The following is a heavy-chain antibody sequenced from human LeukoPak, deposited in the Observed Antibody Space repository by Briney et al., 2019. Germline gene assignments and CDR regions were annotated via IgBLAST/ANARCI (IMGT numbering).Heavy chain of an antibody. CDR1: GFTFVSFG. Sequence: PGGSLSFSWAASGFTFVSFGWTWVRQAPGKGRGGVSSISSSSSYIYYADSVKGRFTISRDNAKNSLYLQMNSLRAEDTAVYYCARYGSGLGYYMDVWGKGTTVTVSS. D-gene: IGHD3-10*01. CDR2: ISSSSSYI. V-gene: IGHV3-21*01. J-gene: IGHJ6*03. CDR3: ARYGSGLGYYMDV.